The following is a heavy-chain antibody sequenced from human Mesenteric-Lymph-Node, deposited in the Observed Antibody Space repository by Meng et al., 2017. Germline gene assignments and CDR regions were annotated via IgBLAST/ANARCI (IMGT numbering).Heavy chain of an antibody. D-gene: IGHD3-10*01. CDR1: GYSISSGYY. CDR3: ARGLSTYYYGSGLDY. J-gene: IGHJ4*02. V-gene: IGHV4-38-2*01. CDR2: IYHSGST. Sequence: SETLSLTCAVSGYSISSGYYWGWIRQPPGKGLEWIGSIYHSGSTYYNPSLKSRVTISVDTSKNQFSLKLSSVTAADTAVYYCARGLSTYYYGSGLDYWGQGTLVTVSS.